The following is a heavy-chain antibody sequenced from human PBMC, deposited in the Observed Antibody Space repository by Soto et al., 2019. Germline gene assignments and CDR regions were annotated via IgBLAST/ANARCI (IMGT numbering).Heavy chain of an antibody. D-gene: IGHD2-15*01. CDR2: ISGSGGST. CDR3: TTRPIVVVVAATRFDY. CDR1: GFTFSSYA. V-gene: IGHV3-23*01. Sequence: GGSLRLSCAASGFTFSSYAMSWVRQAPGKGLEWVSAISGSGGSTYYADSVKGRFTISRDDSKNTLYLQMNSLKTEDTAVYYCTTRPIVVVVAATRFDYWGQGTLVTVSS. J-gene: IGHJ4*02.